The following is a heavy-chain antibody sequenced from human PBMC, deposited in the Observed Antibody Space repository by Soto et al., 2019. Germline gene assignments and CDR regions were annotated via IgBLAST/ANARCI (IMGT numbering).Heavy chain of an antibody. CDR1: GGTFSSYA. V-gene: IGHV1-69*13. J-gene: IGHJ6*02. CDR3: ARGRPAIAALYYYGMDV. Sequence: TSVKVSCKASGGTFSSYAISWVRQAPGQGLEWMGGIIPIFGTANYAQKFQGRVTITADESTSTAYMELSSLRSEDTAVYYCARGRPAIAALYYYGMDVWGQGTTVTVSS. D-gene: IGHD6-6*01. CDR2: IIPIFGTA.